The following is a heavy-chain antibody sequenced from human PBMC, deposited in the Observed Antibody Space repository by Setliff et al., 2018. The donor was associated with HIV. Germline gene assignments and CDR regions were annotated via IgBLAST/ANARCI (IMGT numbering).Heavy chain of an antibody. CDR2: IYHTQNT. CDR3: ARDREGYCTNGVCPMDV. J-gene: IGHJ6*03. Sequence: SETLSLTCTVSGGSISSYYWTWIRQPPGKGLEWIGEIYHTQNTNYSPSLKSRVTISVDTSKNQFSLKLSSVTAADTAVYYCARDREGYCTNGVCPMDVWGKGTPVTVSS. D-gene: IGHD2-8*01. CDR1: GGSISSYY. V-gene: IGHV4-4*08.